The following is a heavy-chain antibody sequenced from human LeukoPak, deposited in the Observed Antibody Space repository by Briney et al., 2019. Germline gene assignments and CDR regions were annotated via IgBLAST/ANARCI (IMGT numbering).Heavy chain of an antibody. CDR2: IIPILGIA. CDR3: AREPASGSLPDY. D-gene: IGHD3-10*01. V-gene: IGHV1-69*04. Sequence: ASVKVSCKASGGTFSSYAISWVRQAPGQGLEWMGRIIPILGIANYAQKFQGRVTVTADKSTSTAYMELSSLRSEDTAVYYCAREPASGSLPDYWGQGTLVTVS. CDR1: GGTFSSYA. J-gene: IGHJ4*02.